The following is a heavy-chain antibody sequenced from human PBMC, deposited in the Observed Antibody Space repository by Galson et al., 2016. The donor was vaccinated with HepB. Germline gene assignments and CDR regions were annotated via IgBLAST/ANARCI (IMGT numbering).Heavy chain of an antibody. Sequence: SLRLSCAGSGFTLSSYWMSWVRQAPGKGLEWVSGINNGAATTGYAASVKGRFTISRDNSKNTLYLQMNSLRTEDTAVYYCARDDYSGGRGSPDYWGQGTLVTVSS. CDR3: ARDDYSGGRGSPDY. CDR1: GFTLSSYW. D-gene: IGHD4/OR15-4a*01. J-gene: IGHJ4*02. CDR2: INNGAATT. V-gene: IGHV3-23*01.